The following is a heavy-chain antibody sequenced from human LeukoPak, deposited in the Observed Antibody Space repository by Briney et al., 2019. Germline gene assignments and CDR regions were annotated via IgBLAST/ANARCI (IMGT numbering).Heavy chain of an antibody. V-gene: IGHV3-30*04. CDR1: GFTFSSYA. CDR3: ARETAAAGTLDY. D-gene: IGHD6-13*01. CDR2: ISYDGSNK. J-gene: IGHJ4*02. Sequence: GGSLRLSCAASGFTFSSYAMRWVRQAPGKGLEWVAVISYDGSNKYYADSVKGRFTISRDNSKNTLYLQMNSLRAEDTAVYYCARETAAAGTLDYWGQGTLVTVSS.